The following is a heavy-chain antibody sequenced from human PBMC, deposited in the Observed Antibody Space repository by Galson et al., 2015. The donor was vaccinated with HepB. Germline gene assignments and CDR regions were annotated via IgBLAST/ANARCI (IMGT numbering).Heavy chain of an antibody. CDR3: TNEGGSYPIDY. J-gene: IGHJ4*02. V-gene: IGHV3-23*01. Sequence: SLRLSCAASGLAFSSYGMSWVRQAPGKGLGWVSIISVSGTNTYYAGSVKGRFTVSRDNSKNTLYLQMNSLRVEDTATYYCTNEGGSYPIDYWGQGTLVTVSS. D-gene: IGHD1-26*01. CDR2: ISVSGTNT. CDR1: GLAFSSYG.